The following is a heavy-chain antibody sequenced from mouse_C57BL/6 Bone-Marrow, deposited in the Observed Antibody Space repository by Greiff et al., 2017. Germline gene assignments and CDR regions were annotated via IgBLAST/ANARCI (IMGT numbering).Heavy chain of an antibody. Sequence: VQLQQPGAELVKPGASVKMSCKASGYTFTSYWITWVKQRPGQGLEWIGDIYPGSGSTNYNEKFKSKATLTVDTSYSTAYMQISSLTSEDAAVYYCARAGPYFAYWGQGTLVTVSA. D-gene: IGHD6-5*01. J-gene: IGHJ3*01. CDR2: IYPGSGST. CDR3: ARAGPYFAY. CDR1: GYTFTSYW. V-gene: IGHV1-55*01.